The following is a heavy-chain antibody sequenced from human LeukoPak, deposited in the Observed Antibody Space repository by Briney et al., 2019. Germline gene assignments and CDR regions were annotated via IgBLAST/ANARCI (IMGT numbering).Heavy chain of an antibody. CDR2: ISGSGGST. V-gene: IGHV3-23*01. D-gene: IGHD5-18*01. CDR1: GFTFSSYV. Sequence: PGRSLRLSCAASGFTFSSYVMSWVRQAPGKGLEWVSGISGSGGSTYYADSVKGRFTISRDNSKNTVHLQMSSLRAEDTAVYYCTKAQLWLRDWGQGTLVTVSS. CDR3: TKAQLWLRD. J-gene: IGHJ4*02.